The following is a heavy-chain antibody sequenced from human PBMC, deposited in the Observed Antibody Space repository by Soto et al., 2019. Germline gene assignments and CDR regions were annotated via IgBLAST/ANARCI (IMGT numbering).Heavy chain of an antibody. CDR2: ISGSGGST. D-gene: IGHD3-22*01. CDR1: GFTFSSYA. CDR3: AKGTYYYDSSGYYGY. Sequence: EVQLLESGGGLVQPGGSLRLSCAASGFTFSSYAMSWVRQAPGKGLEWVSAISGSGGSTYYADSVKGRFTISRDNSKNTLYLQMNSLRADDTAVYYCAKGTYYYDSSGYYGYWGQGTLVTVSS. V-gene: IGHV3-23*01. J-gene: IGHJ4*02.